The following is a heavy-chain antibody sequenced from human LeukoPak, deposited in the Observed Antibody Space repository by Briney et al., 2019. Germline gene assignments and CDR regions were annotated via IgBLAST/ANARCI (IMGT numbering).Heavy chain of an antibody. CDR3: ARYLVASGSYYFDY. D-gene: IGHD1-26*01. CDR1: GGSISSGSYY. J-gene: IGHJ4*02. V-gene: IGHV4-39*01. Sequence: PSETLSLTCTVSGGSISSGSYYWGWIRQPPGKGLEWIGSIYYSGRTYYNPSLKSRVTISVDTSKNQFSLKLSSVTAADTAVYYCARYLVASGSYYFDYWGQGTLVTVSS. CDR2: IYYSGRT.